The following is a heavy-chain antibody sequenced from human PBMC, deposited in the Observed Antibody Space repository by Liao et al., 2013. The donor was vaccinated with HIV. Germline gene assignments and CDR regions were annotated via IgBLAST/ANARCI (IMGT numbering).Heavy chain of an antibody. D-gene: IGHD3-16*01. CDR1: GGSIRSGSYY. CDR2: INHSGST. J-gene: IGHJ4*02. CDR3: ARYHGGTFDF. Sequence: QVQLQESGPGLVKPSQTLSLTCTVSGGSIRSGSYYWSWIRQPPGKGLEWIGEINHSGSTEYNPSLKSRVTISVDTAKNQFSLKLSSVTAADTAVYYCARYHGGTFDFWGQGTLVTVSS. V-gene: IGHV4-30-4*08.